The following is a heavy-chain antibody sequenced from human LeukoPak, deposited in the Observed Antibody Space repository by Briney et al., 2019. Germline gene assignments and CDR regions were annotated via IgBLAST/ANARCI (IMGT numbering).Heavy chain of an antibody. CDR1: GFTFGSYAM. J-gene: IGHJ4*02. CDR2: VNLQGST. CDR3: AREGGPYRPLDY. V-gene: IGHV4-4*02. Sequence: GSLRLSCAASGFTFGSYAMSWVRQPPGKGLEWIGEVNLQGSTNYNPSLRSRVAISVDKSENHISLKLTSVTAADTAVYYCAREGGPYRPLDYSGQGTLVTVAS.